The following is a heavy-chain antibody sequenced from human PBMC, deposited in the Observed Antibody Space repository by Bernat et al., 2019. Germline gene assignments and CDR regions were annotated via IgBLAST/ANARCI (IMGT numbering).Heavy chain of an antibody. J-gene: IGHJ4*02. V-gene: IGHV3-33*01. D-gene: IGHD3-10*01. CDR2: IWYDGSNK. CDR1: GFTFSSYG. Sequence: QVQLVESGGGVVQPGRSLRLSCAASGFTFSSYGMHWVRQAPGKGLEWVAVIWYDGSNKYYADSVKGRFTISRDNSKNTLYLQMNSLRAEDTAVYYFERDPGGMVRGVIISSQFEYWGKGTLVSVSS. CDR3: ERDPGGMVRGVIISSQFEY.